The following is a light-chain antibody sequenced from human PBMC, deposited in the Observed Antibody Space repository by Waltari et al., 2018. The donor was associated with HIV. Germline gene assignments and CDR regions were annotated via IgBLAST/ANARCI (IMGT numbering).Light chain of an antibody. J-gene: IGKJ1*01. Sequence: DSVLTQSPLTLPVTPGEPASISCSSRQSLLHRDGKNYLDWYLQKPGQSSQLLIYFGSNRASGVPDRVSGSGSGTDFALKLSRVEAEDVGVYYCMQTLQTPRTFGPGTKVEI. CDR1: QSLLHRDGKNY. V-gene: IGKV2-28*01. CDR3: MQTLQTPRT. CDR2: FGS.